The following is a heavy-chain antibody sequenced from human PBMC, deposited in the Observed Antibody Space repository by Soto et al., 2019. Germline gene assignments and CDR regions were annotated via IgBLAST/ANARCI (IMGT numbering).Heavy chain of an antibody. Sequence: QVQLVQSGAEVKNPGASVTVSCRASGYTFTSYYIHWLRQAPGQGLEWMAIINPNGGSTNYAQRFQGRVTVTRDTSTSIVYMELSSLRSEDTAVYYCSRGLGSGDYWGQGTLVTVSS. CDR3: SRGLGSGDY. V-gene: IGHV1-46*03. CDR1: GYTFTSYY. J-gene: IGHJ4*02. D-gene: IGHD3-10*01. CDR2: INPNGGST.